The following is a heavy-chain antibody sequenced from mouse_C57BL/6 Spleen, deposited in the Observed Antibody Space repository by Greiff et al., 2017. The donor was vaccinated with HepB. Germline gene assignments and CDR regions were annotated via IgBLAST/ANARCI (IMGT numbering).Heavy chain of an antibody. CDR2: ISYDGSN. Sequence: DVQLQESGPGLVKPSQSLSLTCSVTGYSITSGYYWNWIRQFPGNKLEWMGYISYDGSNNYNPSLKNRISITRDTSKNQFFLKLNSVTTEDTATYYCANRAGAWFAYWGQGTLVTVSA. J-gene: IGHJ3*01. CDR1: GYSITSGYY. D-gene: IGHD3-1*01. CDR3: ANRAGAWFAY. V-gene: IGHV3-6*01.